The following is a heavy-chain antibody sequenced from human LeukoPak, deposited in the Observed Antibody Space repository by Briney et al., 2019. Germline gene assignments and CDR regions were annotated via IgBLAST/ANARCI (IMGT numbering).Heavy chain of an antibody. CDR1: GGSFSGYY. CDR2: INHSGST. CDR3: AGGTSVYYDSSGYYF. J-gene: IGHJ4*02. D-gene: IGHD3-22*01. V-gene: IGHV4-34*01. Sequence: SETLSLTCAVYGGSFSGYYWSWIRQPPGKGLEWIGEINHSGSTNYNPSLKSRVTISVDTSKNQFSLKLSSVTAADTAVYYCAGGTSVYYDSSGYYFWGQGTLVTVSS.